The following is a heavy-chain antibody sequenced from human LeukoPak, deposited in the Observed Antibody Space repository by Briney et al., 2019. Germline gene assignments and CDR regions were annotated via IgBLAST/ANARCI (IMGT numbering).Heavy chain of an antibody. V-gene: IGHV1-69*06. CDR3: ARAPRVRGVIHYYYGMDV. CDR2: TIPIFGTA. Sequence: SVKVSCKASGGTFSSYAISWVRQAPGQGLEWMGGTIPIFGTANYAQKFQGRVTITADKSTSTAYMELSSLRSEDTAVYYCARAPRVRGVIHYYYGMDVWGKGTTVTVSS. J-gene: IGHJ6*04. CDR1: GGTFSSYA. D-gene: IGHD3-10*01.